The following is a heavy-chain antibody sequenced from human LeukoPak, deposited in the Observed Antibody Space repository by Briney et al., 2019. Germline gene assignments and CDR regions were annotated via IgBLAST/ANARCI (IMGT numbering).Heavy chain of an antibody. CDR1: GVTFGSYS. V-gene: IGHV3-21*04. CDR2: IISSISYV. CDR3: ANSQLLFS. J-gene: IGHJ4*02. Sequence: GGSLRLSCAASGVTFGSYSMSWVRQAPGKGLEWVSSIISSISYVYYAESVKGRVTISRDNAKNSLYLQMNSLRAEDTAVYYCANSQLLFSWGQGTLVTASS. D-gene: IGHD2-2*01.